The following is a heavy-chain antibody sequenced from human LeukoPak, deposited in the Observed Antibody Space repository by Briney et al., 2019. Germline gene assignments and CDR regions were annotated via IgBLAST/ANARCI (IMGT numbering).Heavy chain of an antibody. CDR3: ARHRRAFEVRGVDWFDP. CDR2: IYYSGST. Sequence: SETLSLTCSVSGGSISSYYWSWIRQPPGKGLEWIGYIYYSGSTNYNPSLKSRVTISVDTSKNQFSLKLSSVTAADTAVYYCARHRRAFEVRGVDWFDPWGQGTLVTVSS. D-gene: IGHD3-10*01. V-gene: IGHV4-59*08. J-gene: IGHJ5*02. CDR1: GGSISSYY.